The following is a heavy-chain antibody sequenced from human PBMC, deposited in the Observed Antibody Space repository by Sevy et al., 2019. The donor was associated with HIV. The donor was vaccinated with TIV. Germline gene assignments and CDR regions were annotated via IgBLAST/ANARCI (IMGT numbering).Heavy chain of an antibody. CDR1: GFTFSSYA. Sequence: GGSLRLSCAASGFTFSSYAMSWVRQAPGKGLEWVSAISGSGGSTYYADSVKGRFTISRDNSKNTLYLQMNSLRAEDTAVYYCAKTLLRFLGWGAFDYWGQGTLVTVSS. V-gene: IGHV3-23*01. D-gene: IGHD3-3*01. J-gene: IGHJ4*02. CDR2: ISGSGGST. CDR3: AKTLLRFLGWGAFDY.